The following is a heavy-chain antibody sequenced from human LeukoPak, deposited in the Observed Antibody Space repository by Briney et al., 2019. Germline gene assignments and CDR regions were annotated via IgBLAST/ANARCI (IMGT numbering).Heavy chain of an antibody. CDR1: GFTFTSHA. D-gene: IGHD3-22*01. V-gene: IGHV3-23*01. CDR2: ISRSGDTT. Sequence: GGSLRLSCAASGFTFTSHAMTWVRQAPGKGLEWVSTISRSGDTTYYGDSVKGRFTISRDNSKNTVYLQMDSLRAEDTAVYFCASIPMYYFESSVDYWGQGTLVTVSS. CDR3: ASIPMYYFESSVDY. J-gene: IGHJ4*02.